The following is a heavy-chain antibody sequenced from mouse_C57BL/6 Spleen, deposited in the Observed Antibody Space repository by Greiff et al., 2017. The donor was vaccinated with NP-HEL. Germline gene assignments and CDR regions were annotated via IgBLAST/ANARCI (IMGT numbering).Heavy chain of an antibody. V-gene: IGHV1-52*01. J-gene: IGHJ2*01. CDR1: GYTFTSYW. CDR2: IDPSDSET. Sequence: VQLQQPGAELVRPGSSVKLSCKASGYTFTSYWMHWVKQRPIQGLEWIGNIDPSDSETHYNPKFKDKATLTVDKSSSTAYRQRSSLTAEDAAVYYSARSRYYDDYWGQGTTLTVST. CDR3: ARSRYYDDY.